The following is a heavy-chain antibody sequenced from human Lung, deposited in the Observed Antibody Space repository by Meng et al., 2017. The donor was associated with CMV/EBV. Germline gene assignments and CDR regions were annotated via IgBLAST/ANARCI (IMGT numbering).Heavy chain of an antibody. CDR2: ISTYSGNT. D-gene: IGHD6-13*01. Sequence: ASVKVSCKASGYTFINHGLSWVRQAPGQGLEWMGWISTYSGNTNYAQKFQGRVTMSTDTSTNTAYMELRSLRSDDTAVYYCARDFVPFGATAVYYGMDGWGQGTWXTVS. J-gene: IGHJ6*02. CDR3: ARDFVPFGATAVYYGMDG. V-gene: IGHV1-18*01. CDR1: GYTFINHG.